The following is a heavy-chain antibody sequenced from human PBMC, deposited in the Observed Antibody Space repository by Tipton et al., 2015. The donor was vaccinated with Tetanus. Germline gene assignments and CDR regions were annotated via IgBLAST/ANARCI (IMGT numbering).Heavy chain of an antibody. CDR3: ARDGYNYVPFDY. V-gene: IGHV3-23*01. CDR2: ISGTGGNT. D-gene: IGHD5-24*01. Sequence: GSLRLSCAASGFTLNGYAMHWVRQAPGKGLEWVSFISGTGGNTYYADSVKGRFSISRDNSKNTLYLQMNTLRAEDTAVYYCARDGYNYVPFDYWGQGTLVTVSS. J-gene: IGHJ4*02. CDR1: GFTLNGYA.